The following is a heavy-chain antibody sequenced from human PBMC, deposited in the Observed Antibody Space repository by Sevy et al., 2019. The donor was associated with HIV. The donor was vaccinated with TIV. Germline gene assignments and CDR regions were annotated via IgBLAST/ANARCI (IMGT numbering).Heavy chain of an antibody. D-gene: IGHD2-2*01. Sequence: GGSLRLSCAASGFTFSSYDMHWVRQATGKGLEWVSTIGTAGDTYYPGSVKGRFTISRENAKNSLYLQMNGLRAGDTAVYYCARGGDIVVVPAVWGYMDVWGKGTTVTVSS. CDR3: ARGGDIVVVPAVWGYMDV. V-gene: IGHV3-13*01. J-gene: IGHJ6*03. CDR1: GFTFSSYD. CDR2: IGTAGDT.